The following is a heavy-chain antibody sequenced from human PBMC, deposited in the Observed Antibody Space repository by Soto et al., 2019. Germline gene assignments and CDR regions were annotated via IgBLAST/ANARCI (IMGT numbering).Heavy chain of an antibody. J-gene: IGHJ4*02. CDR2: ISARGGSS. CDR1: GFSFSSYA. D-gene: IGHD4-17*01. V-gene: IGHV3-23*01. CDR3: VTSYGDPPG. Sequence: EVQLLESGGGLVQPGGSLRLACAASGFSFSSYAMVWVRQAPGKGLEWVSVISARGGSSYFADSVKGRFTISRDNSKNTLYLQMNGLRVDDTAVYYCVTSYGDPPGWGQGTLVTVSS.